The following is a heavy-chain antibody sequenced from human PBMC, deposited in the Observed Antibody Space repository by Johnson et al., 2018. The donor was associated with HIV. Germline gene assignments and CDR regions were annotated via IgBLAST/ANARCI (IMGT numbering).Heavy chain of an antibody. CDR2: ISSSGNSI. Sequence: VQLVESGGGLVQPGGSLRLVCAASGFSFSDYYMSWIRQAPGKGLEWVSFISSSGNSIYHADSVEGRFAISRDNAENSLDLQMNSLRAEDTAVYYCARDDTMMHGFDIWGQGTMVTVSS. J-gene: IGHJ3*02. D-gene: IGHD3-22*01. V-gene: IGHV3-11*04. CDR3: ARDDTMMHGFDI. CDR1: GFSFSDYY.